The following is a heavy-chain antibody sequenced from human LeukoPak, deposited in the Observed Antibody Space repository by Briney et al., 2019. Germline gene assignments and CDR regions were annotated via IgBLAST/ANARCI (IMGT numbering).Heavy chain of an antibody. V-gene: IGHV4-61*02. D-gene: IGHD2-2*01. CDR1: GGSISSGSYY. CDR2: IYTSGST. CDR3: ARERRPYCSSTSCYAGRPTVYYYYMDV. Sequence: SETLSLTCTVSGGSISSGSYYWSWIRQPAGKGLEWIGRIYTSGSTNYNPSLKSRVTISVDTSKNQFSLKLSSVTAADTAVYYCARERRPYCSSTSCYAGRPTVYYYYMDVWGKGTTVTVSS. J-gene: IGHJ6*03.